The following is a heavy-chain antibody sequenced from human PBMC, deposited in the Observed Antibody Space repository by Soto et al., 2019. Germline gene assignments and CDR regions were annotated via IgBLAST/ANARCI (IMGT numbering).Heavy chain of an antibody. J-gene: IGHJ4*02. CDR2: IGGDGST. CDR3: AKELVNSGWTYFDY. V-gene: IGHV3-23*01. CDR1: GFTFSSYA. Sequence: GGSLRLSCVGYGFTFSSYAMSWVRQAPGRGPEWVSAIGGDGSTWYADSVKGRFTISRDNSKNTLYLQMDSLRAEDTAVYFCAKELVNSGWTYFDYWGQGTLVTAPQ. D-gene: IGHD6-19*01.